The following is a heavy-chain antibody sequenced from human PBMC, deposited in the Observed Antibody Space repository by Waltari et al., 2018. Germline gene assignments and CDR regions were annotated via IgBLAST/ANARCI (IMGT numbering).Heavy chain of an antibody. J-gene: IGHJ4*02. D-gene: IGHD6-19*01. CDR2: IKQDGSEK. V-gene: IGHV3-7*01. CDR1: GFTFSSYW. Sequence: EVQLVESGGGLVQPGGSLRLSCAASGFTFSSYWMSWVRQAPGKGLEWVANIKQDGSEKCYVDSVKGRFTISRDNAKNSLYLQMNSLRAEDTAVYYCARSPDYSSGWYFDYWGQGTLVTVSS. CDR3: ARSPDYSSGWYFDY.